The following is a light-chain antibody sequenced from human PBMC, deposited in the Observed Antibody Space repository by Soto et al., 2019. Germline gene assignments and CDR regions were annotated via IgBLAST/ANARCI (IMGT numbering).Light chain of an antibody. V-gene: IGKV1-17*01. CDR1: QAIRND. CDR2: GSS. Sequence: DIQMTQSPSSLSASVGDRVTITCRASQAIRNDLAWYQQKPGRAPKRLIYGSSSLQSGVPSRFSGRGSGTEFTLTISSLQPEDFATYYCQQYNSYSGTFGQGTKVDIK. CDR3: QQYNSYSGT. J-gene: IGKJ1*01.